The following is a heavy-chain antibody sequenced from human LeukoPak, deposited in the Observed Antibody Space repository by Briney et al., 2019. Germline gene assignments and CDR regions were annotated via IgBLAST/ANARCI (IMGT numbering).Heavy chain of an antibody. CDR2: IKQGGSER. CDR3: ARDTRGYFDY. V-gene: IGHV3-7*04. Sequence: GWSLRLSCAASGFTFSTFWMTWVRQAPGKGLEWVANIKQGGSERYYVDSVKGRFTISRDNAKNSLYLQMNSLRAEDTAVYYCARDTRGYFDYWGQGTLVTVSS. CDR1: GFTFSTFW. J-gene: IGHJ4*02.